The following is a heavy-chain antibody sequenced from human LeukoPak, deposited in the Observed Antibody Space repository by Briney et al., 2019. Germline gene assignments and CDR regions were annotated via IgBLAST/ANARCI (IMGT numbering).Heavy chain of an antibody. Sequence: SETLSLTCAVYGGSFSGYYWNWIRQPPGKGLEWIGEINHSGSTKYNPSLKSRVTISVDTSKNQFSLKLSSVTAADTAVYYCARAHTLMITFGGVIQWFDPWGQGTLVTVSS. CDR1: GGSFSGYY. CDR3: ARAHTLMITFGGVIQWFDP. J-gene: IGHJ5*02. V-gene: IGHV4-34*01. D-gene: IGHD3-16*01. CDR2: INHSGST.